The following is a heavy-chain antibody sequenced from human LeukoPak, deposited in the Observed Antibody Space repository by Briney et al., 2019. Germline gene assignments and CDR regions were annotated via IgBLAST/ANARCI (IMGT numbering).Heavy chain of an antibody. CDR2: IYTDGST. V-gene: IGHV3-66*01. CDR1: GFTVSSNY. Sequence: GGSLRLSCSASGFTVSSNYMTWVRQAPGKGLEWVSLIYTDGSTYYADSVKGRFTISRDNSKNTLYLQMNSLRAGDTAVYYCARSPHYFYGMDVWGQGTTVTVSS. J-gene: IGHJ6*02. CDR3: ARSPHYFYGMDV.